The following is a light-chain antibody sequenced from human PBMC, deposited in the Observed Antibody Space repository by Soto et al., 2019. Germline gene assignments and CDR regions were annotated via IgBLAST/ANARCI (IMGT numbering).Light chain of an antibody. CDR1: QSVRSN. CDR3: QQRSNWPWT. V-gene: IGKV3-11*01. CDR2: DAS. J-gene: IGKJ1*01. Sequence: EIVLTQSPXTLSLSPGERATLSCRASQSVRSNLAWYQQKPGQAPRLLIYDASNRATGIPGRFSGSGSGTDFTLTISNLEPEDFAVYYCQQRSNWPWTFGQGAKVEIK.